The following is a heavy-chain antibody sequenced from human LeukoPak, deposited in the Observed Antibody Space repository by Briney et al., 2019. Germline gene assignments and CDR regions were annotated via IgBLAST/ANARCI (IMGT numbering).Heavy chain of an antibody. J-gene: IGHJ3*02. Sequence: GGSLRLSCAASGLIFSKYGFHWVRQAPGKGLEWVTFIRYDGSTKYYSDPVKGRFTVSRDNSKNTLYLQMNSLRVEDTAMYFCAKGFSYYDLWSAYEDTFDIWGQGTMVTVSS. CDR2: IRYDGSTK. D-gene: IGHD3-3*01. CDR3: AKGFSYYDLWSAYEDTFDI. CDR1: GLIFSKYG. V-gene: IGHV3-30*02.